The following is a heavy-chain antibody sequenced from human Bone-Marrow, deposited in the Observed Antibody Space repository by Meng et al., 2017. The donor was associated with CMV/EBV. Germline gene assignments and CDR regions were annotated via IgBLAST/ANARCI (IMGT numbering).Heavy chain of an antibody. J-gene: IGHJ4*02. CDR2: ISSSSSYI. CDR1: GFTFSSYS. D-gene: IGHD3-9*01. V-gene: IGHV3-21*04. Sequence: GGSLRLSCAASGFTFSSYSMNWVRQAPGKGLEWVSSISSSSSYIYYADSLKGRFTISRDNAKNSLYLQMNSLRAEDTAVYYCASGMYFDWLLLSPVWSLDYWGQGTLVTVSS. CDR3: ASGMYFDWLLLSPVWSLDY.